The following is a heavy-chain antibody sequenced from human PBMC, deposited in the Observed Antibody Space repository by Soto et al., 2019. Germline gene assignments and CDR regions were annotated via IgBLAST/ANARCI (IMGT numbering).Heavy chain of an antibody. CDR2: IYNTGST. J-gene: IGHJ4*02. D-gene: IGHD1-20*01. V-gene: IGHV3-53*01. CDR3: AKLSRYSDY. Sequence: VGSLRLSCAASGFTVSSNYMSWVRQAPGKGLEWVSVIYNTGSTYYADSVKGRFTISRDNSKNTLYLQMNSLRAEDTAVYYCAKLSRYSDYWGQGTLVTVSS. CDR1: GFTVSSNY.